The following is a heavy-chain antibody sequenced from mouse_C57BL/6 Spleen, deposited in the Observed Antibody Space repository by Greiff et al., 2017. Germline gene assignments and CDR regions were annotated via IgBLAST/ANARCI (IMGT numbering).Heavy chain of an antibody. CDR2: IDPSDSYT. D-gene: IGHD3-1*01. J-gene: IGHJ4*01. CDR3: ARRGGHEAMDD. V-gene: IGHV1-69*01. Sequence: QVQLQQPGAELVMPGASVKLSCKASGYTFTSYWMHWVKQRPGQGLEWIGEIDPSDSYTNYNQKFKGKSTLTVDKSSSTAYMQRSSLTSEDSAVYYCARRGGHEAMDDWGQGTSVTVSS. CDR1: GYTFTSYW.